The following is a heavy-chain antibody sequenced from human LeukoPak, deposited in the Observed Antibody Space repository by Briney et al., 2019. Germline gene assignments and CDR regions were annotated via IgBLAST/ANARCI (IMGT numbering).Heavy chain of an antibody. J-gene: IGHJ5*02. CDR2: IYNRGST. V-gene: IGHV4-39*07. CDR1: GGYISSTSYY. Sequence: SETLSLTCTVSGGYISSTSYYWGWIRQPPGKGLEWIGTIYNRGSTDYNPSLKSRVTISVDTSKNQFSLKLSSVTAADTAVYYCARGEGSGSYYSWFDPWGQGTLVTVSS. CDR3: ARGEGSGSYYSWFDP. D-gene: IGHD3-10*01.